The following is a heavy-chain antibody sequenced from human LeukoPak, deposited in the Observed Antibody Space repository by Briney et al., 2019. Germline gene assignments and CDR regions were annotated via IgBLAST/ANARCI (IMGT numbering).Heavy chain of an antibody. V-gene: IGHV4-59*08. D-gene: IGHD2-8*01. CDR2: IYYSGSS. J-gene: IGHJ4*02. Sequence: SETLSLTCTVSGGSITSYYWSWIRQPPGKGLEWIGYIYYSGSSIYNPSLKSRVAMSVDTSKNQFSLSLSSVTAADTAVDYFAXFTHDDHTNTYYLDQWGQGNLVTVSS. CDR3: AXFTHDDHTNTYYLDQ. CDR1: GGSITSYY.